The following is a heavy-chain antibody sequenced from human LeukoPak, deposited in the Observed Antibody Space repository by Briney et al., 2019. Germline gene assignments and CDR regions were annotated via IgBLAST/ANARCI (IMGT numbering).Heavy chain of an antibody. Sequence: ASVKVSCKASGYTFTGYYMHWVRQAPGQGLEWMGWINPNSGGTNYAQKLQGRVTMTRDTSISTAYMELSRLRSDDTAVYYCAIAEVVREYYFDYWGQGTLVTVSS. CDR3: AIAEVVREYYFDY. V-gene: IGHV1-2*02. CDR1: GYTFTGYY. J-gene: IGHJ4*02. CDR2: INPNSGGT. D-gene: IGHD4-23*01.